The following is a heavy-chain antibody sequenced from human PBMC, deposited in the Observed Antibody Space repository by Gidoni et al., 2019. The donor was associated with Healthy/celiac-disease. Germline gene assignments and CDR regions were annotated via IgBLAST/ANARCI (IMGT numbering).Heavy chain of an antibody. CDR1: GFTFSSYA. J-gene: IGHJ4*02. CDR2: ISGCGGST. CDR3: ATLITIFGVDDY. Sequence: EVQLLESGGGLVQPGGSLRLSCAAYGFTFSSYAMSWVRQAPGKGLGCVLAISGCGGSTYYADSVKCLFTLSRDNSKNTLYLQMNSLRAEDTAVYYCATLITIFGVDDYWCQGTLVTVSS. D-gene: IGHD3-3*01. V-gene: IGHV3-23*01.